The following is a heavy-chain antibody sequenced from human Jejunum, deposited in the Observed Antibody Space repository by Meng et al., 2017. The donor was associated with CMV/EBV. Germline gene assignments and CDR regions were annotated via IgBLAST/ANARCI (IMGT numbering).Heavy chain of an antibody. V-gene: IGHV1-2*02. Sequence: QEQLVQSGAEVKKPGASVKVSCKASGYTFTGYYIHWLRQAPGQGLEWMGWIDPYSGTTNYAQNFQGRVTMTRDTSISTAYMELSRLRSDDTAVYYCAHQAVAGTRGWFDPWGQGTLVTVSS. D-gene: IGHD6-19*01. CDR2: IDPYSGTT. J-gene: IGHJ5*02. CDR1: GYTFTGYY. CDR3: AHQAVAGTRGWFDP.